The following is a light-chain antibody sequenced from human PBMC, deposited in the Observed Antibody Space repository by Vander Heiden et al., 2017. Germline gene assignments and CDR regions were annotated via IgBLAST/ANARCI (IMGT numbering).Light chain of an antibody. J-gene: IGKJ5*01. Sequence: DIQLTQSPSFLSASPGDRVTFTCRASQGIGKFLAWYQQKPGKAPNLLISDASTLQSGVPSRFSGSGSGTEFTLTISSLQPEDFATYFCQQLNTYPITFGPGTRLEIK. CDR3: QQLNTYPIT. V-gene: IGKV1-9*01. CDR2: DAS. CDR1: QGIGKF.